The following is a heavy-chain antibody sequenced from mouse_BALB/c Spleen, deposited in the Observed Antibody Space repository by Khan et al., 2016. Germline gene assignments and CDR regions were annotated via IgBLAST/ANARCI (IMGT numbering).Heavy chain of an antibody. V-gene: IGHV14-4*02. CDR1: GFNIKDYY. CDR3: NTEYADYDALDD. Sequence: VQLQQSGAELVRSGALVKLSCTSSGFNIKDYYIHWVRQRPEQGLEWIGWIDPENGDTEYAPKFQGQATMTAHTSSNPAYLHISSLTSEDTAVYYCNTEYADYDALDDWGPGTSVTVSS. J-gene: IGHJ4*01. CDR2: IDPENGDT.